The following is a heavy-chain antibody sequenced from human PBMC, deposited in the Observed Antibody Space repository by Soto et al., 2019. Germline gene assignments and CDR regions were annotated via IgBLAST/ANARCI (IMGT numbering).Heavy chain of an antibody. CDR3: GMTVTSLYSVSEP. CDR1: GGSISGYY. J-gene: IGHJ5*02. V-gene: IGHV4-59*12. CDR2: AYYSGST. Sequence: QVQLQESGPGLVKPSETLSLTCTVSGGSISGYYWSWIRQSPEKGLEWIGHAYYSGSTEYNPSLNSRVTMAVDTSKNQSSLSLMSGTAADTTVYYRGMTVTSLYSVSEPWGQGILGTVSS. D-gene: IGHD4-4*01.